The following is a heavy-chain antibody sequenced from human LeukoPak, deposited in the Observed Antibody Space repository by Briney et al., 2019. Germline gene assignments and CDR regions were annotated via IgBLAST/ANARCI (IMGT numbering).Heavy chain of an antibody. V-gene: IGHV1-58*01. Sequence: SVKVSCKTSGFTFSTSAVQGVRQARGQRLEWKGWIIVGSGATNYAQSLQGRFTITRDTSTNTAYMELSSLGSEDSAVYYCAAELYGVYTDCCTFHLWGQGTMVTVSS. J-gene: IGHJ3*01. CDR2: IIVGSGAT. D-gene: IGHD4-17*01. CDR3: AAELYGVYTDCCTFHL. CDR1: GFTFSTSA.